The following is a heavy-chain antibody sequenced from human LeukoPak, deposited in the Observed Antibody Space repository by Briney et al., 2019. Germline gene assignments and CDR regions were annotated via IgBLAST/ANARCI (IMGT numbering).Heavy chain of an antibody. V-gene: IGHV3-30*18. J-gene: IGHJ3*02. D-gene: IGHD1-26*01. CDR1: GFTFSTYG. Sequence: PGRSLRLSCAASGFTFSTYGMHWVRQAPGKGLEWVAVISYDGSDKYYADSVKGRFTISRDNSKNTLYLQMNSLRAEDTAVYYCAKTFGSYGAFDIWGQGTMVTVSS. CDR3: AKTFGSYGAFDI. CDR2: ISYDGSDK.